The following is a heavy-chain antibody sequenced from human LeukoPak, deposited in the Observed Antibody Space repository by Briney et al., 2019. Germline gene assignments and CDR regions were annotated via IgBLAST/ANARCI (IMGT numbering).Heavy chain of an antibody. J-gene: IGHJ6*02. CDR2: IKQDGSEK. CDR3: ARDVLVGLTGSTLGKNYYYYYGMDV. D-gene: IGHD1-7*01. CDR1: GFTFSSYW. V-gene: IGHV3-7*01. Sequence: GGSLRLSCAASGFTFSSYWMSWVRQAPGKGLEWVANIKQDGSEKYYVDSVKGRFTISRDNAKSSLYLQMNSLRAEDTAVYYCARDVLVGLTGSTLGKNYYYYYGMDVWGQGTTVTVSS.